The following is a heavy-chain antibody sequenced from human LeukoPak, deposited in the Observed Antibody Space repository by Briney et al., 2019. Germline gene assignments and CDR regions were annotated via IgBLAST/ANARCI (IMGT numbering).Heavy chain of an antibody. CDR2: MNPDSSNT. J-gene: IGHJ4*02. Sequence: GASVKVSCKASGYTFTSYDINWERQATGQGLEWRGCMNPDSSNTGYAQKFPGRVTMNRNTSISTAYMELSSLRSEDTAVFYCAVEYSSSSYFDYWGQGTLVTVSS. CDR3: AVEYSSSSYFDY. D-gene: IGHD6-6*01. V-gene: IGHV1-8*01. CDR1: GYTFTSYD.